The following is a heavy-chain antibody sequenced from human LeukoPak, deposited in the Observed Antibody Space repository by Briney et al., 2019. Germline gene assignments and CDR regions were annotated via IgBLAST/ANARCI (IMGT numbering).Heavy chain of an antibody. CDR3: AKHRLPGIAAAVFDY. V-gene: IGHV3-23*01. CDR2: ISGSGGST. Sequence: GGSLRLSCAASGFTFSSYAMSWVRQAPGKGLEWVSAISGSGGSTYYADSVKGRFTISRDNSKNTLYLQMNSLRAEDTAVYYCAKHRLPGIAAAVFDYWGQGTLVTASS. D-gene: IGHD6-13*01. CDR1: GFTFSSYA. J-gene: IGHJ4*02.